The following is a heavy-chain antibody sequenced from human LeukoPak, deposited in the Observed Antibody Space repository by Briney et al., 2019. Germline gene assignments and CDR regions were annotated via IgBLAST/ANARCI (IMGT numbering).Heavy chain of an antibody. V-gene: IGHV3-7*01. Sequence: GGSLRLSCAASGFTFSSYWMSWVRQAPGKGLEWVANIKQGGSEKYYVDSVKGRFTISRDRAKNSLYLQMDSLRAEDTAVYCCGKDGDGYKEGPFDYWGQGTLVTVSS. CDR1: GFTFSSYW. CDR3: GKDGDGYKEGPFDY. J-gene: IGHJ4*02. D-gene: IGHD5-24*01. CDR2: IKQGGSEK.